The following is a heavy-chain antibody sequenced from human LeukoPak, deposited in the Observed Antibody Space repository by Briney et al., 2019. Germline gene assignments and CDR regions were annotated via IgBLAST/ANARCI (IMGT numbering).Heavy chain of an antibody. CDR3: ARPLNDYGDHDAFDI. J-gene: IGHJ3*02. CDR2: IYPGDSDT. CDR1: GYSFTSYW. D-gene: IGHD4-17*01. V-gene: IGHV5-51*01. Sequence: GESLKISCKGSGYSFTSYWIGWVRQMPGKGLEWMGIIYPGDSDTRYSPSLQGQVTISADKSISTAYLQWSSLKASDTAMYYCARPLNDYGDHDAFDIWGQGTMVTVSS.